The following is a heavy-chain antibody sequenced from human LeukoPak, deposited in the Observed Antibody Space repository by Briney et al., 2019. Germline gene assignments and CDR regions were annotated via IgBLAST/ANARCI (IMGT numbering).Heavy chain of an antibody. J-gene: IGHJ4*02. Sequence: SETLSLTCTVSGGSISSYYWGWIRQPPGKGLEWIGSIYYSGSTYYNPSLKSRVTISVDTSKNQFSLKLSSVTAADTAVYYCASEKYDDYSLDYWGQGTLVTVSS. CDR3: ASEKYDDYSLDY. CDR2: IYYSGST. D-gene: IGHD4-17*01. CDR1: GGSISSYY. V-gene: IGHV4-39*07.